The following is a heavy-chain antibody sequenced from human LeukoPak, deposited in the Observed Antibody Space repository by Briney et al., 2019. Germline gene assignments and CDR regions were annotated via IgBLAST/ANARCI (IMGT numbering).Heavy chain of an antibody. CDR3: ARAQMGTPTDC. CDR2: FTADGSST. D-gene: IGHD1-14*01. CDR1: GFTLSDYA. Sequence: GGSLRLSCAASGFTLSDYAMYWVRQAPGKGLVWVSRFTADGSSTIYADSVMGRFTVSRDIAKNTLYLQMYSLRAEDTAVYYCARAQMGTPTDCWGQGTLATVSS. J-gene: IGHJ4*02. V-gene: IGHV3-74*01.